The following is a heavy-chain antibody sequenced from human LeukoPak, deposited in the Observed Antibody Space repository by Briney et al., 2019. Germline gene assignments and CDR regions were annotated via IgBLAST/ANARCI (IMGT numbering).Heavy chain of an antibody. J-gene: IGHJ4*02. CDR3: ARHDYGDYTLDY. V-gene: IGHV5-51*01. D-gene: IGHD4-17*01. CDR1: GYTFTDSW. CDR2: IHPGKSDT. Sequence: GESLKISCQASGYTFTDSWIAWVRQRPGKGLEWMGIIHPGKSDTRYSPSSQGQVTISADKSISTAYLQWSSLKASGTAMYYCARHDYGDYTLDYWGQGTLVTVSS.